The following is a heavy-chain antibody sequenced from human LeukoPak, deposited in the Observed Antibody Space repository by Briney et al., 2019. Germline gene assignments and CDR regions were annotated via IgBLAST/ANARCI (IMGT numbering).Heavy chain of an antibody. Sequence: PGGSLRLSCAASGFTFSSYGMHWVRQAPGKGLEWVAVIWYDGSNKYYADSAKGRFTISRDNSKNTLYLQMNSLRAEDTAVYCCACGMGVPAAPFDYWGQGTLVTVSS. J-gene: IGHJ4*02. CDR2: IWYDGSNK. CDR1: GFTFSSYG. V-gene: IGHV3-33*01. CDR3: ACGMGVPAAPFDY. D-gene: IGHD2-2*01.